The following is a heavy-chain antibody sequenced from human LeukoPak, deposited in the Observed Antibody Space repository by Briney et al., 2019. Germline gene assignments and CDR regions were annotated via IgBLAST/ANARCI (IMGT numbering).Heavy chain of an antibody. CDR2: INIDGSSA. D-gene: IGHD6-19*01. CDR1: GFTFNNYW. CDR3: AREGWSPRANWFDP. V-gene: IGHV3-74*01. J-gene: IGHJ5*02. Sequence: GGSLRLSCAASGFTFNNYWMHWVRQAPGKGLVWVSRINIDGSSASYADSVKGRFTISRDNAKNTLYLQMNSLRAEDTAVYYCAREGWSPRANWFDPWGQGTLVTVSS.